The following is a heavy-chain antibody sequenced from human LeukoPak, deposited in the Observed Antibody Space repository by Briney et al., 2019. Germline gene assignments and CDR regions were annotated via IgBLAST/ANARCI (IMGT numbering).Heavy chain of an antibody. CDR3: AHRPRGAAAGSFDY. V-gene: IGHV2-5*02. D-gene: IGHD6-13*01. J-gene: IGHJ4*02. CDR2: IYWDDDK. Sequence: SGPTLVNPTQTLTLTCTFSGFSLSTRGGGVGWIRQTTGKALEWLALIYWDDDKHYSPSLKSKLNITKDTSKNQVVLTMTNMDPVDTATYYCAHRPRGAAAGSFDYWGQGTLVAVSS. CDR1: GFSLSTRGGG.